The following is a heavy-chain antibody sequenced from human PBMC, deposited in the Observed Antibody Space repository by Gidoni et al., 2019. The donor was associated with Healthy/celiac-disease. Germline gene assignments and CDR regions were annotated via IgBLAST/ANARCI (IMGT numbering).Heavy chain of an antibody. V-gene: IGHV3-30*18. CDR1: GFTFSSYG. CDR3: AKDRLPDGYSNYVFDY. D-gene: IGHD4-4*01. J-gene: IGHJ4*02. CDR2: ISYDGSNK. Sequence: QVQLVESGGGVVQPGRSLILSSAASGFTFSSYGMHWVRQAPGKGLEWVAVISYDGSNKYYADSVKGRFTISRDNSKNTLYLQMNSLRAEDTAVYYCAKDRLPDGYSNYVFDYWGQGTLVTVSS.